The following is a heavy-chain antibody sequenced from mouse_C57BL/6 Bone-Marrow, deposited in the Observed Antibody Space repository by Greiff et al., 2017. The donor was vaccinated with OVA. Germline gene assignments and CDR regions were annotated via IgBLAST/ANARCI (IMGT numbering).Heavy chain of an antibody. CDR2: IDPNSGGT. Sequence: QVQLQQPGAELVKPGASVKLSCKASGYTFTSYWMHWVKQRPGRGLEWIGRIDPNSGGTQSNEKFKSQATLTVDKPSSTAYMQLSSLTSEDSAVYYCARGGSSGYGHYYAMDYWGQGTSVTVSS. CDR3: ARGGSSGYGHYYAMDY. J-gene: IGHJ4*01. V-gene: IGHV1-72*01. D-gene: IGHD3-2*02. CDR1: GYTFTSYW.